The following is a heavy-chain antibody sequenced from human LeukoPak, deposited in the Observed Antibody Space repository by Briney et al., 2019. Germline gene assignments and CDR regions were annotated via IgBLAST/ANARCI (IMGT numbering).Heavy chain of an antibody. J-gene: IGHJ2*01. CDR2: ISGSGGST. D-gene: IGHD3-3*01. CDR3: AKDESYYDFWSGYSASYWYFDL. Sequence: GGSLRLSCAASGFTFSSYAMSWVRQAPGKGLECVSAISGSGGSTYYADSVKGRFTISRDNSKNTLYLQMNSLRAEDTAVYYCAKDESYYDFWSGYSASYWYFDLWGRGTLVTVSS. CDR1: GFTFSSYA. V-gene: IGHV3-23*01.